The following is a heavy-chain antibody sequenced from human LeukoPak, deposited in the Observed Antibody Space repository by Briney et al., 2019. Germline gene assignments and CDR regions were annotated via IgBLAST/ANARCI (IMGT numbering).Heavy chain of an antibody. Sequence: GGSLRLSCAASGFTFSSYAMSWVRQAPGKGLEWVSAISGSGGSTYYADSVKGRFTISRDNSKNTLYLQMNSLRAEDAAVYYCAKASGGYSYGYLIDYWGQGTLVIVSS. V-gene: IGHV3-23*01. J-gene: IGHJ4*02. D-gene: IGHD5-18*01. CDR3: AKASGGYSYGYLIDY. CDR1: GFTFSSYA. CDR2: ISGSGGST.